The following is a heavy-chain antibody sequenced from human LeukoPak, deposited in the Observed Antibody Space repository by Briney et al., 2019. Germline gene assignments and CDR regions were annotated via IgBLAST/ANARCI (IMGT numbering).Heavy chain of an antibody. CDR1: GFTFSSYE. CDR2: ISSSGSTI. Sequence: EGSLRLSCAASGFTFSSYEMNWVRQAPGKGLEWVSYISSSGSTIYYADSVKGRFTISRDNAKNSLYLQMNSLRAEDTAVYYCARGRPYYYGSGSYDYWGQGTLVTVSS. D-gene: IGHD3-10*01. V-gene: IGHV3-48*03. CDR3: ARGRPYYYGSGSYDY. J-gene: IGHJ4*02.